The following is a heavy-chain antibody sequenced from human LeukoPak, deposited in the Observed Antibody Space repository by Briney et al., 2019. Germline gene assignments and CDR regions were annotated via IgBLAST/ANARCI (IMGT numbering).Heavy chain of an antibody. Sequence: GGSLRLSCAASGFTFSSYSMNWVRQAPWKGLEWVSYISSSSSTIYYADSVKGRFTVSRDNAKNSLYLQMNSLRAEDTAVYYCAADYYDSSDSGEYWGQGTMVTVSS. V-gene: IGHV3-48*01. CDR3: AADYYDSSDSGEY. D-gene: IGHD3-22*01. J-gene: IGHJ4*02. CDR2: ISSSSSTI. CDR1: GFTFSSYS.